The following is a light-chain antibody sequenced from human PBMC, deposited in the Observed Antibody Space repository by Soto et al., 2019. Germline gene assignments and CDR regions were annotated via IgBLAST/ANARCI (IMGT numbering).Light chain of an antibody. CDR1: QGISSTY. J-gene: IGKJ1*01. V-gene: IGKV3-20*01. CDR3: QQYDSSPPT. Sequence: ENVLTQSPGTLSLSPGERATLSCRASQGISSTYLAWYQQKPGQGPRLLIYGASSRATGIPDRFSGSGSGTDFTLSISRLEPEDFAVYYCQQYDSSPPTFGQGTKVE. CDR2: GAS.